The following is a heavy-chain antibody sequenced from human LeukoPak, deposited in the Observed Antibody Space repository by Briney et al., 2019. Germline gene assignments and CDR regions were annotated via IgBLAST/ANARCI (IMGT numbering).Heavy chain of an antibody. CDR1: GGSFSGYY. J-gene: IGHJ6*02. CDR2: IYYSGST. V-gene: IGHV4-59*08. CDR3: ARQDYYYYGMDV. Sequence: PSETLSLTCAVYGGSFSGYYWSWIRQPPGKGLEWIGYIYYSGSTNYNPSLKSRVTISVDTSKNQFSLKLSSVTAADTAVYYCARQDYYYYGMDVWGQGTTVTVSS.